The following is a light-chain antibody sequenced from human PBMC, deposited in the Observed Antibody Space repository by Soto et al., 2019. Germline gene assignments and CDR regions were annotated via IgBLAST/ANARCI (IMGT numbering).Light chain of an antibody. V-gene: IGLV1-47*01. CDR1: SSNIGSNY. J-gene: IGLJ2*01. Sequence: QSVLTQPPSASGTPGQRVTISCSGSSSNIGSNYVYWYQQLPGTAPKLLIYRNNQRPSGVPGRFSGSKSGTSASLAISGLRYEDEADYYCAAWDDSLSGHVVFGGGTKLAVL. CDR2: RNN. CDR3: AAWDDSLSGHVV.